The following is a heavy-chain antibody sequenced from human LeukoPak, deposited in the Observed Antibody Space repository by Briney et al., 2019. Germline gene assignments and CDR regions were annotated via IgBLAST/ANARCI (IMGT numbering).Heavy chain of an antibody. D-gene: IGHD4-17*01. CDR1: GYIFTSYW. V-gene: IGHV5-51*01. CDR3: ARATVTKYYYYMDV. CDR2: IYPGDSDT. Sequence: GASLQISCKGSGYIFTSYWIGWVRQLPGKGLEWMGIIYPGDSDTRYSPSFQGQVTISADKSISTAYLQWSSLRASDTAMYYCARATVTKYYYYMDVWGKGTTVTVSS. J-gene: IGHJ6*03.